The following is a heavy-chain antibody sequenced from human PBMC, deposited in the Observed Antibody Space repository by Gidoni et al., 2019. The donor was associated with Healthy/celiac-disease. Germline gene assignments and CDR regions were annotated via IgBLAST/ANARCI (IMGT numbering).Heavy chain of an antibody. Sequence: QVQLQQWGAGLLKPSETLSLTCAVYGGSFSGYYWSWIRQPPGKGLEWIGEINHSGSTNYNPSLKSRVTISVDTSKNQFSLKLSSVTAADTAVYYCARGDSITIFGVVIIRDGMDVWGQGTTVTVSS. V-gene: IGHV4-34*01. D-gene: IGHD3-3*01. CDR1: GGSFSGYY. CDR3: ARGDSITIFGVVIIRDGMDV. CDR2: INHSGST. J-gene: IGHJ6*02.